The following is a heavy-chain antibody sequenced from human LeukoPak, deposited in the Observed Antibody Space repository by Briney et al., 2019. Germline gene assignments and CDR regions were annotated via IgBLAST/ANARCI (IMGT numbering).Heavy chain of an antibody. D-gene: IGHD1-26*01. Sequence: TSETLSLTCTVSGGSISSYYWSWLRQPPGKGLEWIGYIYYSGSTNYNPSLKSRVTISVDTSKNQFSLKLSSVTAADTAVYYCARFSGSYEGYAFDIWGQGTMVTVSS. J-gene: IGHJ3*02. V-gene: IGHV4-59*01. CDR1: GGSISSYY. CDR2: IYYSGST. CDR3: ARFSGSYEGYAFDI.